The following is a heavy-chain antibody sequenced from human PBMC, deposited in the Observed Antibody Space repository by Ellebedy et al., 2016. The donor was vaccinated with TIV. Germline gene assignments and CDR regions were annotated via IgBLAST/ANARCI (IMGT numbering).Heavy chain of an antibody. CDR2: IRVDGNEK. J-gene: IGHJ3*02. CDR3: ATDGSYGDYRSPTHAFVM. CDR1: GFSFRSYW. Sequence: GESLKISCGASGFSFRSYWMTWVRQAPGKGLEWVANIRVDGNEKYYVDSVKGRFTISRDNAKNSLYLQMNSLRVDDTAVYYCATDGSYGDYRSPTHAFVMWGQGTMVAVSS. V-gene: IGHV3-7*01. D-gene: IGHD4-17*01.